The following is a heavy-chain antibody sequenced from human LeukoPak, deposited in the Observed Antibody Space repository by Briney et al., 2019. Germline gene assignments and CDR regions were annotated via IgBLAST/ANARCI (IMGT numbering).Heavy chain of an antibody. J-gene: IGHJ6*03. CDR1: GGSISSYY. Sequence: SETLSLTCTVSGGSISSYYGSWIRQSPVKGLEWIGYIFPSGSAFYNPSLESRVAISLDTSENQFSMRLNSVTAADTAVYYCARRNHYFYYMDVWGKGTTVTVSS. CDR3: ARRNHYFYYMDV. V-gene: IGHV4-4*09. CDR2: IFPSGSA.